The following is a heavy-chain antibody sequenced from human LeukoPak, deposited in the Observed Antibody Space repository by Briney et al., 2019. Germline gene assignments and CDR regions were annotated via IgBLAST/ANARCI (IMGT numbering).Heavy chain of an antibody. CDR3: ARGQLADVY. J-gene: IGHJ4*02. D-gene: IGHD2-15*01. V-gene: IGHV3-7*01. CDR2: IKQDGSEK. CDR1: GFTFSTYW. Sequence: PGGSLRLSCAASGFTFSTYWMSWVRQAPGKGLEWVAKIKQDGSEKYYVDSVKGRFTISRDNAKNSVYLQMNNLRVEDTAVYYCARGQLADVYWGQGALVTVSS.